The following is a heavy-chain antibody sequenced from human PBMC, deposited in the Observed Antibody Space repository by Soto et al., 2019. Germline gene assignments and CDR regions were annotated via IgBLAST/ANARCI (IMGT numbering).Heavy chain of an antibody. CDR3: ARALVGDFWSGNFDY. CDR1: GGSISSGDYY. D-gene: IGHD3-3*01. Sequence: SETLSLTCTVSGGSISSGDYYWSWIRQPPGKGLEWIGYIYYSGSTYYNPSLKSRVTISVDTSKNQFSLKLSSVTAADTAVYYCARALVGDFWSGNFDYWGQGTLVTVSS. V-gene: IGHV4-30-4*01. CDR2: IYYSGST. J-gene: IGHJ4*02.